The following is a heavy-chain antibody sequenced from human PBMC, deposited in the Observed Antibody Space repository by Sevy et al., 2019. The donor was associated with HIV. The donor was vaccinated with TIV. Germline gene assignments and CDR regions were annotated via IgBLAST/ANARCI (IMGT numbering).Heavy chain of an antibody. V-gene: IGHV3-7*01. CDR2: IKQDGSEK. D-gene: IGHD3-16*02. J-gene: IGHJ3*02. Sequence: VGSLRLSCAASGFTFSSYWMSWVRQAPGKGLEWVVNIKQDGSEKYYVDSVKGRVTISRDNAKNSLYLQMNSLRAEDTAVYYCARAIGEGSYDYVWGSYRHDAFDIWGQGTMVTVSS. CDR3: ARAIGEGSYDYVWGSYRHDAFDI. CDR1: GFTFSSYW.